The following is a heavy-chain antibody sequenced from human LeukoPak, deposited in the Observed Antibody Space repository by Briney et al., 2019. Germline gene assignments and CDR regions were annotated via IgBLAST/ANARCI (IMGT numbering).Heavy chain of an antibody. CDR2: FYTSGST. CDR1: GGSISSGDYY. J-gene: IGHJ6*03. Sequence: SETLSLTCTVSGGSISSGDYYWSWVRQPAGEGLEWIGRFYTSGSTDYSPSLKSRVTISVDTSKNQFSLELNSVTAADTAVYYCARETRQYQPVGYYYYYYMDVWGKGTTVTVSS. D-gene: IGHD2-2*01. CDR3: ARETRQYQPVGYYYYYYMDV. V-gene: IGHV4-61*02.